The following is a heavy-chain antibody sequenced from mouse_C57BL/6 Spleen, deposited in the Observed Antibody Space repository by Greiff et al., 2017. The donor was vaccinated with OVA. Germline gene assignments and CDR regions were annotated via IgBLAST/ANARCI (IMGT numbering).Heavy chain of an antibody. CDR2: IFPGSGST. CDR3: ARAPYYGSSPLDY. J-gene: IGHJ2*01. D-gene: IGHD1-1*01. CDR1: GYTFTDYY. V-gene: IGHV1-75*01. Sequence: VQLQQSGPELVKPGASVKISCKASGYTFTDYYINWVKQRPGQGLEWIGWIFPGSGSTYYNEKFKGKATLTVDKSSSTAYMLLSSLTSEDSAVYFCARAPYYGSSPLDYWGQGTTLTVSS.